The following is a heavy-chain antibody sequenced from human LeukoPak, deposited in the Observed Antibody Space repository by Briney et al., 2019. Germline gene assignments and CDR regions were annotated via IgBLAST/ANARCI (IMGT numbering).Heavy chain of an antibody. J-gene: IGHJ3*02. CDR2: IYHSGST. V-gene: IGHV4-30-2*01. CDR3: ARGQSYYYDSSGYKPGAFDI. Sequence: SQTLSLTCAVSGGSISSGGYSWSWIRQPPGKGLERIGYIYHSGSTYYNPSLKSRVTISVDRSKNQFSLKLSSVTAADTAVYYCARGQSYYYDSSGYKPGAFDIWGQGTMVTVSS. D-gene: IGHD3-22*01. CDR1: GGSISSGGYS.